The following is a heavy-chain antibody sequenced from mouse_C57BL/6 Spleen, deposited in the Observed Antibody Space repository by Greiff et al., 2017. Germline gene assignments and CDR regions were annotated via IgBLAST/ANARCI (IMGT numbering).Heavy chain of an antibody. J-gene: IGHJ3*01. D-gene: IGHD2-10*01. Sequence: EVKLVESGAELVRPGASVKLSCTASGFNIKDDYMHWVKQRPEQGLEWIGWIDPENGDTEYASKFQGKATITADTSSNTAYLQLSSLTSEDTAVYYCTTLLSFAYWGQGTLVTVSA. CDR3: TTLLSFAY. CDR2: IDPENGDT. V-gene: IGHV14-4*01. CDR1: GFNIKDDY.